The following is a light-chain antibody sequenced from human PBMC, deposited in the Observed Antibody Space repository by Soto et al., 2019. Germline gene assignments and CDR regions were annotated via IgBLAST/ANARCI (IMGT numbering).Light chain of an antibody. CDR3: GADHGTGSDFVYV. CDR1: SDYNNYK. Sequence: QPVLTQPPSASASLGASVTLTCTLSSDYNNYKVDWYQQRPGKGPRFVMRVGTGGIVESKGDGIPDRFSVLGSGLNRYLTIKNIQEEDEGDYHCGADHGTGSDFVYVFGTGTKVTVL. CDR2: VGTGGIVE. J-gene: IGLJ1*01. V-gene: IGLV9-49*01.